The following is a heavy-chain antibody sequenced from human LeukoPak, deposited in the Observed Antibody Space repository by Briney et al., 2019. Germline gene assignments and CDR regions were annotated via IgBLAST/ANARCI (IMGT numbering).Heavy chain of an antibody. CDR2: ISGSGGST. J-gene: IGHJ4*02. Sequence: GGSLRLSCAASGFTFSSYGMSWVRQAPGKGLEWVSAISGSGGSTYYADSVKGRFTISRDNSKNTLYLQMNSLRAGDTAVYYCAKDRKDSYYYDIFDDLGSGGFDYWDQGTLVTVSS. V-gene: IGHV3-23*01. CDR1: GFTFSSYG. CDR3: AKDRKDSYYYDIFDDLGSGGFDY. D-gene: IGHD3-22*01.